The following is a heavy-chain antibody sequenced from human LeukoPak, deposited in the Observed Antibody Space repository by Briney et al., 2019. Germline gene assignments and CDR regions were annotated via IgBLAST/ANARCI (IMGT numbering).Heavy chain of an antibody. CDR1: GFTFSSYA. Sequence: PGGSLRLSCAAPGFTFSSYAMSWVRQAPGKGLEWVSAISGSGGSTYYADSVKGRFIISRDNSKNTLYLQMNSLRAEDTAVYYCAKGTGVAVAGHLEGDAFDIWGQGTMVTVSS. D-gene: IGHD6-19*01. V-gene: IGHV3-23*01. CDR2: ISGSGGST. CDR3: AKGTGVAVAGHLEGDAFDI. J-gene: IGHJ3*02.